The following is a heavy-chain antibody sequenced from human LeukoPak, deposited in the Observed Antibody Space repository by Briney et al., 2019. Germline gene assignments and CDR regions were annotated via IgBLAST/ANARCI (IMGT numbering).Heavy chain of an antibody. CDR3: AKGLKTGVGPYKGYHYYMDV. V-gene: IGHV3-23*01. CDR2: VNDNGAAT. CDR1: RFTFNNYA. D-gene: IGHD3-10*01. Sequence: GSLRLSCAASRFTFNNYAMSWVRQAPGKGLKWVATVNDNGAATYYADSVKGRFTISRDNSYNTVSLQMNGLRDEDTGVYYCAKGLKTGVGPYKGYHYYMDVWGKGATVTVSS. J-gene: IGHJ6*03.